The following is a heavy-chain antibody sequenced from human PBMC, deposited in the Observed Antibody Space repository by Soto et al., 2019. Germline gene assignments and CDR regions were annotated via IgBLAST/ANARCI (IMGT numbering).Heavy chain of an antibody. CDR2: IKSDGSEQ. CDR3: SRENWFQDY. V-gene: IGHV3-7*03. CDR1: GFSFSAYY. J-gene: IGHJ4*02. Sequence: GGSLRLSCAVSGFSFSAYYMTWVRQAPGKGLEWVGSIKSDGSEQYYVDSVKGRFTIYRDNANKSQYLQMNSLRAGDTGLYYCSRENWFQDYWGQGALVTVSS. D-gene: IGHD3-10*01.